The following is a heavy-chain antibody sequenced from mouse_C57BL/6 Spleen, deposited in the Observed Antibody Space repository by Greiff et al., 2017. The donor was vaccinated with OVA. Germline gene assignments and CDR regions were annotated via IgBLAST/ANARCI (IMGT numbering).Heavy chain of an antibody. CDR2: ISDGGSYT. V-gene: IGHV5-4*01. J-gene: IGHJ1*03. CDR1: GFTFSSYA. D-gene: IGHD2-3*01. Sequence: EVQLVESGGGLVKPGGSLKLSCAASGFTFSSYAMSWVRQTPEKRLEWVATISDGGSYTYYPDNVKGRFTNSRDNAKNNLYLQMSHLKSEDTAMYYCAREPRICDGYYYWYFDVWGTGTTVTVSS. CDR3: AREPRICDGYYYWYFDV.